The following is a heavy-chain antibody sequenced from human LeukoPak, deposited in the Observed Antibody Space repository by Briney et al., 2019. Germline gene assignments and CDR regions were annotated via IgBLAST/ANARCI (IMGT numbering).Heavy chain of an antibody. J-gene: IGHJ5*02. V-gene: IGHV4-34*01. Sequence: SETLSLTCAVYGGSFSGYYWSWIRQPPGKGLEWIGEINHSGSTNYNPSLKSRVTISVDTSKNQFSLKLSSVTAADTAVYYCARGTGYSSSYPSFAPWGQGTLVTVSS. CDR1: GGSFSGYY. D-gene: IGHD6-13*01. CDR2: INHSGST. CDR3: ARGTGYSSSYPSFAP.